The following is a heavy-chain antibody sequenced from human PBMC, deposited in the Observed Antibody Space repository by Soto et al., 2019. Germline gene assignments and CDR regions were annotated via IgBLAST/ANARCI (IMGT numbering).Heavy chain of an antibody. CDR1: GFTFSDYA. CDR3: ARDRRPSIYSGLAV. Sequence: LRLSCAASGFTFSDYAMSWVRQAPGKGLEWVSAIDGSSATTNYADSVKGRFTISRDNSKNTLFLHMSGLRAEDTAVYYCARDRRPSIYSGLAVWGQGTTVTVSS. D-gene: IGHD2-2*01. V-gene: IGHV3-23*01. J-gene: IGHJ6*02. CDR2: IDGSSATT.